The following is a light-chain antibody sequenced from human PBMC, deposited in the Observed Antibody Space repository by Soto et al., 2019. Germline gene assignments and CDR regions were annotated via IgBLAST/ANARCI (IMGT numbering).Light chain of an antibody. V-gene: IGLV1-40*01. CDR2: GKS. J-gene: IGLJ2*01. Sequence: QAVGTQAPSVSGAPGQRVTISCTGGSSNIGADYDVHWYQQLPGTAPKLLIDGKSNRPSGVPDRFSASKSGTSASLVITGLQADDEGDYFCQSYDNSLSGVVFGGGTKVTVL. CDR1: SSNIGADYD. CDR3: QSYDNSLSGVV.